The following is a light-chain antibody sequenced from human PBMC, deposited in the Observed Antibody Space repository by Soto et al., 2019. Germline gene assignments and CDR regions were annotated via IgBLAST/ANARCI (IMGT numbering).Light chain of an antibody. CDR3: QQSYSFPRT. V-gene: IGKV1-39*01. J-gene: IGKJ1*01. CDR1: QSISNW. CDR2: AIS. Sequence: DIQMTQSPSTLSASVGDRVTITCRASQSISNWLAWYQQKPGKPPKLLIHAISSLQRGVPSRFSGSGSGTDFTLTISSLQPEDSATYYCQQSYSFPRTFGQGTKVDIK.